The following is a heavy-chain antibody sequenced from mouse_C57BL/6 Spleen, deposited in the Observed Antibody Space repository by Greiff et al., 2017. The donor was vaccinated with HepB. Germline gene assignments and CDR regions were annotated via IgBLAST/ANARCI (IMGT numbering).Heavy chain of an antibody. CDR1: GYTFTSYW. J-gene: IGHJ2*01. CDR3: ARRGLYYYGSSYGYFDY. D-gene: IGHD1-1*01. V-gene: IGHV1-69*01. CDR2: IDPSDSYT. Sequence: QVQLKQPGAELVMPGASVKLSCKASGYTFTSYWMHWVKQRPGQGLEWIGEIDPSDSYTNYNQKFKGKSTLTVDKSSSTAYMQLSSLTSEDSAVYYCARRGLYYYGSSYGYFDYWGQGTTLTVSS.